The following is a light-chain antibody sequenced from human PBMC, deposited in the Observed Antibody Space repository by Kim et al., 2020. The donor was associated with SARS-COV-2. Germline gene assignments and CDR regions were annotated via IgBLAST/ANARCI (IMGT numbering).Light chain of an antibody. J-gene: IGKJ3*01. V-gene: IGKV3-20*01. CDR2: GAS. CDR1: QSVSSSF. CDR3: QQYGSSPPIFT. Sequence: EIVLTQSPGNLSLSPGERATLSCRASQSVSSSFLAWYQQKPGQAPRLLIYGASSRATDIPDRFSGSGSGTDFTLTISRLEPEDFAVYYCQQYGSSPPIFTFGPGTKVDIK.